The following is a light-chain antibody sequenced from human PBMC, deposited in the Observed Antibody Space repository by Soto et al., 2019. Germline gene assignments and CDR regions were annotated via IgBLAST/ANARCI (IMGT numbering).Light chain of an antibody. CDR1: QSALYSSNNKNY. V-gene: IGKV3-11*01. J-gene: IGKJ5*01. CDR2: DAY. CDR3: QQRSNWPRGT. Sequence: DIVMTQSPDSLAVSLCERATLNGKSIQSALYSSNNKNYLAWYQQKPGQAPRLISYDAYNRATGIPARFSGSGSGTDFTLTISSLEPEDFAVYYCQQRSNWPRGTFGQGTRLEIK.